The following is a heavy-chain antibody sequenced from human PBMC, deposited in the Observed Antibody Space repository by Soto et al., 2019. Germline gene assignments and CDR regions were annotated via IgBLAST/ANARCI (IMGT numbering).Heavy chain of an antibody. D-gene: IGHD1-26*01. J-gene: IGHJ6*02. CDR2: IVPMLGTP. V-gene: IGHV1-69*01. Sequence: QVQLVQSGAEVKEPGSSVRVSCKASGGTFDNFIMNWVRQTPGQGLEWMGGIVPMLGTPTYAEKFKGSVTISATGSTSTMYMEVTSLRSEDTAIYYCARNGTYSSSLSQYSGMDVLGQGTTVTVSS. CDR3: ARNGTYSSSLSQYSGMDV. CDR1: GGTFDNFI.